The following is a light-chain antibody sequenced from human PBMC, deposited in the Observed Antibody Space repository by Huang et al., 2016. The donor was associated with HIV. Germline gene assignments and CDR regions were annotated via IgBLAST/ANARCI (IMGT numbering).Light chain of an antibody. Sequence: IVLTQSPGTLSLSPGARATLSCRASQSISSSFLAWFQQKPGQAPRRLIYSASSWAAGIPDRFGGSGSGTDFTLTINRLEPEDSAVYYCHQYGSSPPNTFGQGTKLEIK. J-gene: IGKJ2*01. CDR2: SAS. V-gene: IGKV3-20*01. CDR1: QSISSSF. CDR3: HQYGSSPPNT.